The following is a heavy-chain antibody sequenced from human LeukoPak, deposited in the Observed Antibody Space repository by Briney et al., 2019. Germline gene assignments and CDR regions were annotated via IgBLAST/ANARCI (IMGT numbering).Heavy chain of an antibody. CDR3: ARHRDSGSYYGGAFDI. CDR2: INPGDSDT. V-gene: IGHV5-51*01. D-gene: IGHD1-26*01. CDR1: GYSFTSYW. Sequence: GESLKISCKGSGYSFTSYWIGWVRQMPGKGLEWMGIINPGDSDTRYSPSFQGQVTISADKSISTAYLQWSSLKASDTAMYYCARHRDSGSYYGGAFDIWGQGTMVTVFS. J-gene: IGHJ3*02.